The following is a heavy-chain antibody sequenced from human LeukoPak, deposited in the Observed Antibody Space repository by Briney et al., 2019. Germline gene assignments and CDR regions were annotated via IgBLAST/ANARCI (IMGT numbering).Heavy chain of an antibody. CDR2: INHSGST. D-gene: IGHD3-10*01. J-gene: IGHJ4*02. Sequence: SETLSLTCAVYGGSFSGYYWSWIRQPPGKGLEWIGEINHSGSTNYNPSLKSRVTISVDTSRNQFSLKLSSVTAADTAVYYCARVGGWFGELSHWGQGTLVTVSS. V-gene: IGHV4-34*01. CDR1: GGSFSGYY. CDR3: ARVGGWFGELSH.